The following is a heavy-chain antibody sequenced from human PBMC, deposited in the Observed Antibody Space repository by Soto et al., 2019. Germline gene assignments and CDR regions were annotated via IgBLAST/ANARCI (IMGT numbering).Heavy chain of an antibody. CDR3: ARETYYYDSSGYNY. V-gene: IGHV3-21*01. D-gene: IGHD3-22*01. CDR1: GFTFSSYS. J-gene: IGHJ4*02. CDR2: ISSSSSYI. Sequence: EVQLVESGGGLVKPGGSLRLSCAASGFTFSSYSMNWVRQAPGKGLEWVSSISSSSSYIYYADSVKGRFTISRDNAKNSLYMQMNSLRAEDTAVYYCARETYYYDSSGYNYWGQGTLVTVSS.